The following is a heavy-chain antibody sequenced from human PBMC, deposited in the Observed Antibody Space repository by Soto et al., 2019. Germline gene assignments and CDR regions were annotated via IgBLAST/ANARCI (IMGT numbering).Heavy chain of an antibody. CDR2: TNPNSGGT. CDR1: GYTFTGYY. J-gene: IGHJ3*02. CDR3: ARDLGSGDAFDI. Sequence: ASVKVSCKASGYTFTGYYMHWVRQAPGQGLEWMGWTNPNSGGTNYAQKFRGWVTMTRDTSISTAYMELSRLKSDDTAVYDCARDLGSGDAFDIWGKETMVTVS. D-gene: IGHD2-15*01. V-gene: IGHV1-2*04.